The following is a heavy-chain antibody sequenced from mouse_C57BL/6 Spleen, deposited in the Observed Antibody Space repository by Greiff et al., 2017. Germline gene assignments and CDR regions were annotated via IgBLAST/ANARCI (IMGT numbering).Heavy chain of an antibody. V-gene: IGHV5-9-1*02. J-gene: IGHJ2*01. D-gene: IGHD1-1*01. CDR1: GFTFSSYA. CDR2: ISSGGDYI. CDR3: TREGITTVVADYFDY. Sequence: EVKLVESGEGLVKPGGSLKLSCAASGFTFSSYAMSWVRQTPEKRLEWVAYISSGGDYIYYADTVKGRFTISRDNARNTLYLQMSSLKSEDTAMYYCTREGITTVVADYFDYWGQGTTLTVSS.